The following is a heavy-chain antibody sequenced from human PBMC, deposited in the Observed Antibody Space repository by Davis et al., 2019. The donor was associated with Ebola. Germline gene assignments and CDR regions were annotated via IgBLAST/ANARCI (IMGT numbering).Heavy chain of an antibody. CDR3: ARARVAGANRWYFDL. Sequence: SETLSLTCTVSGGSISSHYWSWIRQPPGKGLEWIGEINHSGSTYYNPSLKSRITMAVDTSRSQFSLKLRSVTAADTALYYCARARVAGANRWYFDLWGRGTLVTVSS. CDR2: INHSGST. V-gene: IGHV4-34*10. D-gene: IGHD6-19*01. CDR1: GGSISSHY. J-gene: IGHJ2*01.